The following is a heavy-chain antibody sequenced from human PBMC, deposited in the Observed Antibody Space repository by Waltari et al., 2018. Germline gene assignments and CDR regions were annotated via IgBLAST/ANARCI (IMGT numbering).Heavy chain of an antibody. CDR1: GGSISSHY. D-gene: IGHD7-27*01. J-gene: IGHJ3*02. V-gene: IGHV4-59*11. CDR3: ARDPPLGLGAFDI. CDR2: IYYSGST. Sequence: QVQLQESGPGLVKPSETLSLTCTVSGGSISSHYWSWIRQPPGKGLEWIEYIYYSGSTNYNPSLKSRVTISVDTSKNQFSLKLSSVTAADTAVYYCARDPPLGLGAFDIWGQGTMVTVSS.